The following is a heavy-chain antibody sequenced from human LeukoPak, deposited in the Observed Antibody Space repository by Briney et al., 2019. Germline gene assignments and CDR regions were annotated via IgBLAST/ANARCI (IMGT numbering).Heavy chain of an antibody. Sequence: ASVKLSCKASGYTVTSYGISWVRQAPGQGLEWMGWISAYNGNTNYAQKLQGRVTMTTDTSTSTAFMELRSLRSDDTAVYYCARDPLIDTAMVTGYFDYWGQGTLVTVSS. V-gene: IGHV1-18*01. CDR3: ARDPLIDTAMVTGYFDY. J-gene: IGHJ4*02. CDR1: GYTVTSYG. D-gene: IGHD5-18*01. CDR2: ISAYNGNT.